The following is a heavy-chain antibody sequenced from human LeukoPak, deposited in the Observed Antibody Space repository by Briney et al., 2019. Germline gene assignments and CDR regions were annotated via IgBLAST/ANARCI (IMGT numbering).Heavy chain of an antibody. J-gene: IGHJ4*02. V-gene: IGHV3-7*01. Sequence: GGSLRLSCAASGLSFRSYSMSWVRQAPGKGLEWVANIKQDGSEKYYVDSVKGRFTISRDNAKNSLYLQMNSLRAEDTAVYYCARDVHYYDSSGYYYFDYWGQGTLVTVSS. CDR1: GLSFRSYS. CDR3: ARDVHYYDSSGYYYFDY. CDR2: IKQDGSEK. D-gene: IGHD3-22*01.